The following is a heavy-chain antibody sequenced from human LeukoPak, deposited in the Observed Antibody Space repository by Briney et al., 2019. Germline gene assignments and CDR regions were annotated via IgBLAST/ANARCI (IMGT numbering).Heavy chain of an antibody. D-gene: IGHD3-10*01. CDR1: GFTFSSYE. V-gene: IGHV3-48*03. Sequence: SGGSLRLSCAAPGFTFSSYEMNWVRQAPGKGLEWVSNIRSSGSTIYYADSVKGRFTISRDNAKNSLYLQMNSLRAEDTAVYYCARDKGLWFGELSHGAFDIWGQGTMVTVSS. CDR2: IRSSGSTI. CDR3: ARDKGLWFGELSHGAFDI. J-gene: IGHJ3*02.